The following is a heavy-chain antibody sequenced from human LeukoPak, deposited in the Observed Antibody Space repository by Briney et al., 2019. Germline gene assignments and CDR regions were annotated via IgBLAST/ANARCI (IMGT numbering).Heavy chain of an antibody. J-gene: IGHJ3*02. CDR2: ISYDGSNK. V-gene: IGHV3-30*04. CDR3: ARSSREDAFDI. Sequence: GGSLRLSCAASGFTFSSYAMHWVRQAPGKGLEWVAVISYDGSNKYYADSVKGRFTISRDNSKNTLYLQMNSLRAEDTAVYYCARSSREDAFDIWGQGTMVTVSS. CDR1: GFTFSSYA.